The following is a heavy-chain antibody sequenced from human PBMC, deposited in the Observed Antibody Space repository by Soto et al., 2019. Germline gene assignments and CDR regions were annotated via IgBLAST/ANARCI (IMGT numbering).Heavy chain of an antibody. D-gene: IGHD6-19*01. V-gene: IGHV4-39*01. CDR2: IYYSGST. CDR1: GGSISSSSYY. CDR3: ATKTGGGWEDGMDV. Sequence: SETLPLTWTVSGGSISSSSYYWGWIRQPPGKGLEWIGSIYYSGSTYYNPSLKSRVTISVDTSKNQFSLKLSSVTAADTAVYYCATKTGGGWEDGMDVWGQGTTVTVSS. J-gene: IGHJ6*02.